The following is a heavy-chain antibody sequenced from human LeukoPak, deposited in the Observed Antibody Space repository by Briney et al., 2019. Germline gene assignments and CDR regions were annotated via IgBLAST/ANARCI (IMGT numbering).Heavy chain of an antibody. CDR2: IYRGDSDT. CDR3: ARTYSTSWYNLDY. D-gene: IGHD6-13*01. J-gene: IGHJ4*02. Sequence: GESLKISCKGPGYRFTAFWIGWVRQIPGKGLDWRGIIYRGDSDTRYSPSFQGQVSISVDTATSTAYLQWNSLKASDTAMYYCARTYSTSWYNLDYWGQGTQVSVSS. CDR1: GYRFTAFW. V-gene: IGHV5-51*01.